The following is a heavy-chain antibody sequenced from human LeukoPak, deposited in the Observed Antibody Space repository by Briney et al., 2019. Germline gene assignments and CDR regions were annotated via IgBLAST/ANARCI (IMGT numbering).Heavy chain of an antibody. CDR2: ISGSGGST. Sequence: PGGSLRLSCAASGFTFSSYAMSWVRQAPGKGLEWVSAISGSGGSTYYADSVKGRFTISRDNSKNTLYLQMNSLRAEDTAVYYCAKDAIVVVPAAMAGSGDNWFDPWGQGTLVTVSS. CDR3: AKDAIVVVPAAMAGSGDNWFDP. D-gene: IGHD2-2*01. J-gene: IGHJ5*02. CDR1: GFTFSSYA. V-gene: IGHV3-23*01.